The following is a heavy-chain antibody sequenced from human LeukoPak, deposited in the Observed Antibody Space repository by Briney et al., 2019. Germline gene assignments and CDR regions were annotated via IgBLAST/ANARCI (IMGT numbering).Heavy chain of an antibody. CDR3: AKPRLVASDYWFFDL. CDR1: GFTFSSYS. V-gene: IGHV3-48*01. Sequence: GGSLRLSCAASGFTFSSYSMNWVRQAPGKGLEWVSYISSSSSTIYYADSVKGRFTISRDNSNNTLYLQMNSLRVEDTAVYYCAKPRLVASDYWFFDLWGRGTLVTVSS. D-gene: IGHD5-12*01. J-gene: IGHJ2*01. CDR2: ISSSSSTI.